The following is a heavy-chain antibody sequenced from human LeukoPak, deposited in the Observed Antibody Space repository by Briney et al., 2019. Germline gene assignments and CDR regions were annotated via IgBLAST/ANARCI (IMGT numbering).Heavy chain of an antibody. D-gene: IGHD6-19*01. V-gene: IGHV4-38-2*02. CDR3: ARRGGSGWYFDY. Sequence: PSETLSLTCTVSGYSISSGYYWGRIRQPPGRGLEWIASIYHSGSTYYNPSLKSRFTISVDTSNNQFSLKLSSVTAADTAVYYCARRGGSGWYFDYWGQGTLVTVSS. CDR2: IYHSGST. CDR1: GYSISSGYY. J-gene: IGHJ4*02.